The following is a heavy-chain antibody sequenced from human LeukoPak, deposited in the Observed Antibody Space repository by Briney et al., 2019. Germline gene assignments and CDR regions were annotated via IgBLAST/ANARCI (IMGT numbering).Heavy chain of an antibody. CDR3: ARTPPYCTSNSCYNDY. D-gene: IGHD2-2*02. Sequence: SVKVSCKASGYTFTIYYMHWVRQATGQGLEWMGWINPNSGATRYAQRLQGRVTMTMDTSISTAYMELSGLTSDDTAVYYCARTPPYCTSNSCYNDYWGQGTLVTVSS. V-gene: IGHV1-2*02. CDR2: INPNSGAT. CDR1: GYTFTIYY. J-gene: IGHJ4*02.